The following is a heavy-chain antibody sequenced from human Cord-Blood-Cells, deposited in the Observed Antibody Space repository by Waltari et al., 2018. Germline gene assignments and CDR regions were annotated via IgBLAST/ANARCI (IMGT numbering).Heavy chain of an antibody. CDR1: GGSISSGGYS. CDR2: VYQSGST. Sequence: QLQLQESGSGLVKPSQTLSLTCAVSGGSISSGGYSWSWIRQPPGKGLEWIGYVYQSGSTYYNPSLKSRVTISVDRSKNQFSLKRSSVTAADTAVYYCARARGEDSYGYWYFDLWGRGTLVTVSS. D-gene: IGHD5-18*01. V-gene: IGHV4-30-2*01. J-gene: IGHJ2*01. CDR3: ARARGEDSYGYWYFDL.